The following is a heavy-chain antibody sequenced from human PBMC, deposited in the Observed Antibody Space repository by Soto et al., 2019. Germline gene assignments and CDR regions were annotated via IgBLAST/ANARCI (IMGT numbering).Heavy chain of an antibody. CDR2: ISSDGSNK. Sequence: GGSRRLPCAASGLTLSDFGINWVRQAPGKRLEWLAVISSDGSNKFYADSVQGRFTLSRDSSENTLYLQMTRLRIDDTAVYYCAKDLSRGPMGMSLGSWGQGTLVTVSS. CDR3: AKDLSRGPMGMSLGS. D-gene: IGHD3-10*01. CDR1: GLTLSDFG. J-gene: IGHJ4*02. V-gene: IGHV3-30*18.